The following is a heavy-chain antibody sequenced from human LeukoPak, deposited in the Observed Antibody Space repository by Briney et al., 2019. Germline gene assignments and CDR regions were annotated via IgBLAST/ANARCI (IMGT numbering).Heavy chain of an antibody. Sequence: ASVKVSCEASGYTFTSYGISWVRQAPEQGLESLGWIDPDTGDTNYPQKFQGRVTMTRDTSSSTAYMELDRLRSDDTAVYYCARAGHNSNSGGYDFWGLGTLVTVSS. CDR2: IDPDTGDT. D-gene: IGHD3-22*01. V-gene: IGHV1-18*01. CDR1: GYTFTSYG. J-gene: IGHJ4*02. CDR3: ARAGHNSNSGGYDF.